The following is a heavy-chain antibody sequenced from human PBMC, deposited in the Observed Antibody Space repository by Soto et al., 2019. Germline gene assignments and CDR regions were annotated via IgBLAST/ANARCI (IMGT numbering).Heavy chain of an antibody. CDR2: IYYSGST. CDR3: ARLAAAGPYYYYYGMDV. Sequence: TSETLSLTCTVSGGSISSGGYYWSWIGQHPGKGLEWIGYIYYSGSTYYNPSLKSRVTISVDTSKNQFSLKLSSVTAADTAVYYCARLAAAGPYYYYYGMDVWGQGTTVTVSS. D-gene: IGHD6-13*01. J-gene: IGHJ6*02. CDR1: GGSISSGGYY. V-gene: IGHV4-31*03.